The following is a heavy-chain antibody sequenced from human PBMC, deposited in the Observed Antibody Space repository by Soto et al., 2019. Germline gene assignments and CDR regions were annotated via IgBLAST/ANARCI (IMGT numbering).Heavy chain of an antibody. CDR3: PGEVATGY. Sequence: QVQLVESGGGVVQPGRSLRLSCAASGFTVSSYGMHWVRQAPGKGLEWVAVISRDGGTKYYADSVKGRFTISKDNSRNTLFLEMNSLRGDDMAVYYCPGEVATGYWGQGTVVTVYS. J-gene: IGHJ4*02. V-gene: IGHV3-30*03. D-gene: IGHD7-27*01. CDR2: ISRDGGTK. CDR1: GFTVSSYG.